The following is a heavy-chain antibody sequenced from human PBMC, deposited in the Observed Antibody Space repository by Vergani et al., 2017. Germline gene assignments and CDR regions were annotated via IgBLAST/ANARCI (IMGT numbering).Heavy chain of an antibody. CDR3: ATPQTVTTGGMEV. V-gene: IGHV1-69-2*01. J-gene: IGHJ6*02. CDR1: GYTFPDHY. D-gene: IGHD4-17*01. CDR2: VDPEDGET. Sequence: EVQLVQSGAEVKKPGATMNISCKVSGYTFPDHYMHWVKQAPGKGLAWMGLVDPEDGETIYAEKFKGRVTIAADTSTDTAHLELSSLRSEDTAVYYCATPQTVTTGGMEVWGQGTTVIVSS.